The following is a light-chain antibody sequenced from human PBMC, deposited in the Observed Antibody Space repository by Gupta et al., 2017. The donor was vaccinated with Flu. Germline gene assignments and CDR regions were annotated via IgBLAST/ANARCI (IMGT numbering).Light chain of an antibody. V-gene: IGLV1-47*01. Sequence: VTSSCSGRSSNIGSNYVYWYQQHPGTAPNLLIYRDNQRHSGGPDRFSGSKSGASASLAISGLRSEDEADYYCEAWEDSLTGPGLFGGGTKLTVL. J-gene: IGLJ2*01. CDR2: RDN. CDR1: SSNIGSNY. CDR3: EAWEDSLTGPGL.